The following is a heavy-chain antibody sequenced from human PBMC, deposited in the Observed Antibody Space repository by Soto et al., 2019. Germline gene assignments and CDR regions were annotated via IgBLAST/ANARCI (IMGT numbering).Heavy chain of an antibody. CDR1: GGTFSSYA. Sequence: QVQLVQSGAEVKKPGSSVKVSCKASGGTFSSYAISWVRQAPGQGLEWMGGIIPIFGTANYAQKFQGRVTSTAEETTSTAYMERSSLRAEDTAVYYCARDIGIAAAGVFSWGQGTLVTVSS. CDR3: ARDIGIAAAGVFS. J-gene: IGHJ4*02. V-gene: IGHV1-69*12. D-gene: IGHD6-13*01. CDR2: IIPIFGTA.